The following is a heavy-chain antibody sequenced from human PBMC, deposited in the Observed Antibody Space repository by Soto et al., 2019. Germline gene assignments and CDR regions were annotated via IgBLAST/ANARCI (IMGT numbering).Heavy chain of an antibody. J-gene: IGHJ3*01. CDR2: VYGDDDK. Sequence: QITLKESGPTLVKPTQTLTLTCTFSGFSLTTSGVGVGWIRQPPGKALEWLALVYGDDDKRYTPSLKSRLTITKDTSTHQLVFTMPSMDPVDTASYYCARNLFGGYLGAFDVWGQGTMVPVSS. V-gene: IGHV2-5*02. D-gene: IGHD2-21*01. CDR1: GFSLTTSGVG. CDR3: ARNLFGGYLGAFDV.